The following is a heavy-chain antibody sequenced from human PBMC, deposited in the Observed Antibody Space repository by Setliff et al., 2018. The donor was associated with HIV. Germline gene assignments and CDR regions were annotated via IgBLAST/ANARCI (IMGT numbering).Heavy chain of an antibody. CDR1: GYTFTSYD. CDR2: MNPNSGNT. CDR3: ARGRKYLTTVTSSYFYYMDV. J-gene: IGHJ6*03. Sequence: ASVKVSCKASGYTFTSYDINWVRQATGQGLEWMGWMNPNSGNTGYAQKFQGRVTITRNTSISTAYMELSSLSSEDTAAYYCARGRKYLTTVTSSYFYYMDVWVKGTTVTVSS. V-gene: IGHV1-8*02. D-gene: IGHD4-4*01.